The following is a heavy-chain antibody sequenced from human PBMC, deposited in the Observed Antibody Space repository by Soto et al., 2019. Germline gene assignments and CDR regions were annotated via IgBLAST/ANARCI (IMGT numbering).Heavy chain of an antibody. V-gene: IGHV1-18*01. J-gene: IGHJ4*02. CDR2: INPDNGNT. CDR1: GYTFTRSG. Sequence: GASVKVSCKASGYTFTRSGISWVRQAPSQGLEWLGWINPDNGNTNYAQHLQGRVTMTTDTSTSTAYKELRSLRSENTAVYKCEGVKYYEDIRIYFPALEYWGKGTPVPVTP. D-gene: IGHD3-3*01. CDR3: EGVKYYEDIRIYFPALEY.